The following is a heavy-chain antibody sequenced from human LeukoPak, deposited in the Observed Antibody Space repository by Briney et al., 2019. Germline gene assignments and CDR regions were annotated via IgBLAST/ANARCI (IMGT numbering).Heavy chain of an antibody. CDR3: ARGSYYYDSSGFYY. D-gene: IGHD3-22*01. J-gene: IGHJ4*02. CDR1: GGSISSYY. Sequence: SETLSLTCTVSGGSISSYYWSWVRQPPGKGLEWLGYIYYSGSTNYNPSLKSRVTISVDTSKNQFSLKLSSVTAADTAVYYCARGSYYYDSSGFYYWGQGTLVTVSS. CDR2: IYYSGST. V-gene: IGHV4-59*01.